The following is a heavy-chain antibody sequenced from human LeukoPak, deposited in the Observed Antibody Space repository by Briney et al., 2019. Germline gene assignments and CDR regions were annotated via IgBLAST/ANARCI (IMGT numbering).Heavy chain of an antibody. CDR3: ARMLSFCSGGSCYSLWFDP. D-gene: IGHD2-15*01. CDR1: GGSISSYY. V-gene: IGHV4-59*01. Sequence: SETLSLTCTVSGGSISSYYWSWIRQPPGKGLEWIGYIYYSGSINYNPSLKSRVTISVDTSKNQFSLKLSSVTAADTAVYYCARMLSFCSGGSCYSLWFDPWGQGTLVTVSS. CDR2: IYYSGSI. J-gene: IGHJ5*02.